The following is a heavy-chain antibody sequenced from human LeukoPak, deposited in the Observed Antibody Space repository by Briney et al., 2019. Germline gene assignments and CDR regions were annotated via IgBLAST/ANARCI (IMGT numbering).Heavy chain of an antibody. CDR1: GFTFSSYS. Sequence: GGSLRLSCAASGFTFSSYSMNWVRQAPGKGLEWVSSISSSSSYIYYADSVRGRFTISRDNSKNTVYLQMNSLSAEDTALYYCARDLSTYYCIDYWGQGTLVTVSS. D-gene: IGHD2-15*01. J-gene: IGHJ4*02. CDR3: ARDLSTYYCIDY. CDR2: ISSSSSYI. V-gene: IGHV3-21*01.